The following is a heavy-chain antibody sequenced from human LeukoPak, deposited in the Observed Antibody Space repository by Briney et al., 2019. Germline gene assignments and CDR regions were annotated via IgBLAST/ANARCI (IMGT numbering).Heavy chain of an antibody. CDR2: IRYDGSNK. J-gene: IGHJ4*02. Sequence: GGSLRLSCAASGFTFSSYGMHWVRQAPGKGLEWVAFIRYDGSNKYYADSVKGRFTISRDNSKNTLYLQMNSLRAEDTAVYYCAKDGRGYGGNSVEFFNYWGQGTLVTVSS. D-gene: IGHD4-23*01. CDR1: GFTFSSYG. CDR3: AKDGRGYGGNSVEFFNY. V-gene: IGHV3-30*02.